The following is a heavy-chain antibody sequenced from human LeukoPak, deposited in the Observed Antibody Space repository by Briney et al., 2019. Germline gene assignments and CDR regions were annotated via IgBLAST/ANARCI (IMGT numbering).Heavy chain of an antibody. Sequence: ASVKVSCKASGYTFTNYDIHWVRQATGQGLEWMGWINPYSANTGYAQNFQGRITITRNTSISTAYMELSSLRSEDTAVYYCARTQHLVLRSPLDPWGQGTLVTVS. J-gene: IGHJ5*02. D-gene: IGHD6-13*01. CDR1: GYTFTNYD. CDR3: ARTQHLVLRSPLDP. CDR2: INPYSANT. V-gene: IGHV1-8*03.